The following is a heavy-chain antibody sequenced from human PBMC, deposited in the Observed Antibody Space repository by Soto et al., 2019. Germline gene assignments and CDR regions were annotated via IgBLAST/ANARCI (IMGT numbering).Heavy chain of an antibody. CDR1: GFTFDDYA. Sequence: EVQLVESGGGLVQPGRSLRLSCAASGFTFDDYAMHWVRQAPGKGLEWVSGISWNSGSIGYADSVKGRYTISRDNAKNSLYLQMNSLRAEDTALYYCAKDKHFLYGSGSYYKDWGQGPLVTVSS. CDR3: AKDKHFLYGSGSYYKD. V-gene: IGHV3-9*01. J-gene: IGHJ4*02. D-gene: IGHD3-10*01. CDR2: ISWNSGSI.